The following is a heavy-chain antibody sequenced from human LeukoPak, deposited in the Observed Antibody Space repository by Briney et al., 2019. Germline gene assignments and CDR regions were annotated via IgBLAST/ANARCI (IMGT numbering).Heavy chain of an antibody. V-gene: IGHV5-51*01. CDR2: IYPGDSDT. D-gene: IGHD3-10*01. Sequence: GESLKISCKGSGYSFTSYWIGWVRQMPGKGLEWMGIIYPGDSDTRYSPSFQGQVAISADKSISTAYLQWSSLKASDTAMYYCARTTMVRGVIDGMDVWGKGTTVTVSP. J-gene: IGHJ6*04. CDR1: GYSFTSYW. CDR3: ARTTMVRGVIDGMDV.